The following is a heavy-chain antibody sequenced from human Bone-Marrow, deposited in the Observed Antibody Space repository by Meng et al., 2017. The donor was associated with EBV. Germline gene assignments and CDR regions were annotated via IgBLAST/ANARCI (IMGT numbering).Heavy chain of an antibody. J-gene: IGHJ4*02. D-gene: IGHD1-1*01. CDR1: GYTFTSYA. Sequence: QVQFVQSGAEVKRHGASVKVSCEASGYTFTSYAVHWVRQAPGQGLEWMGWINTGNGSAKYSQQFQGRVTITRDTSATTVYLEVSSLRFEDTATYYCARGTNSGLDFGGQRPLVTVAS. CDR2: INTGNGSA. CDR3: ARGTNSGLDF. V-gene: IGHV1-3*04.